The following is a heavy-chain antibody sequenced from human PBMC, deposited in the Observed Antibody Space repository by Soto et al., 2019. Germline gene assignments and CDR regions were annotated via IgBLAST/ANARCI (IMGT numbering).Heavy chain of an antibody. V-gene: IGHV1-18*01. CDR2: ISVYNGNT. Sequence: GASVKVSCKASGYTFTSYGINWVRQAPGQGLEWKGRISVYNGNTNYAQKLQGRVTMTTDTSTSTAYMELRSLRSDDTAVYYCAKNDGYSNGYWVNWGQGTLVTVSS. J-gene: IGHJ4*02. CDR3: AKNDGYSNGYWVN. CDR1: GYTFTSYG. D-gene: IGHD6-19*01.